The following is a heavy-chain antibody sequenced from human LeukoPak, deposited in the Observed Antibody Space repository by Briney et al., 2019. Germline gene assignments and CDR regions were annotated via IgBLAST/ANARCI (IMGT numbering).Heavy chain of an antibody. J-gene: IGHJ4*02. D-gene: IGHD1-26*01. CDR2: FDPEDGET. Sequence: ASVKVSCKVSGYTLTELSMHWVRQAPGKGLEWMGGFDPEDGETIYAQKFQGRVTITRDMSTSTAYMELSSLRSEDTAVYYCAAETSFGSYWDGFDYWGQGTLVTVSS. CDR1: GYTLTELS. V-gene: IGHV1-24*01. CDR3: AAETSFGSYWDGFDY.